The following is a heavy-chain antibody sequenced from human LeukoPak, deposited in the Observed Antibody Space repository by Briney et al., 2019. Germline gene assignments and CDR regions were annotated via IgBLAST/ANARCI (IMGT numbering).Heavy chain of an antibody. J-gene: IGHJ5*02. CDR1: GYTFTVQY. D-gene: IGHD6-13*01. Sequence: ASVKVSCKASGYTFTVQYIHWVRQAPGQGPEWMGWINPNSGDANYPQKFQGRVTMTRDTSISTAYMEMSSLRSDDTAVYYCARGGSWNLNWFDPWGQGTLVTVSS. CDR3: ARGGSWNLNWFDP. V-gene: IGHV1-2*02. CDR2: INPNSGDA.